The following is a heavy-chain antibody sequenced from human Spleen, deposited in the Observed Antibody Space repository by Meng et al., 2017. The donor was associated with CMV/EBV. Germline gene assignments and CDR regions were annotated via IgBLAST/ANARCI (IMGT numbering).Heavy chain of an antibody. D-gene: IGHD3-22*01. CDR3: ARGLRGYYDSSGYPY. CDR2: INHSGST. CDR1: GGSFSGYD. J-gene: IGHJ4*02. V-gene: IGHV4-34*01. Sequence: QVQLQQWGAGLLKPSETLSLTCAVYGGSFSGYDWSWIRQPPGKGLEWIGEINHSGSTNYNPSLKSRVTISVDTSKNQFSLKLSSVTAADTAVYYCARGLRGYYDSSGYPYWGQGTLVTVSS.